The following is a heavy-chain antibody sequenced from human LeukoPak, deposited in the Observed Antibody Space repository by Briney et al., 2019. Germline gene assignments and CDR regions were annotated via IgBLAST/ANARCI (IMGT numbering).Heavy chain of an antibody. V-gene: IGHV1-69*05. CDR2: IIPIFGTA. Sequence: GSSVKVSCKASGGTFSSYAISWVRQAPGQGLEWMGGIIPIFGTANYAQKFQGRVTMTRDTSTSTVYMELSSLRSEDTAVYYCARNRNIRGPREPFAYWGQGTLVTVSS. CDR3: ARNRNIRGPREPFAY. D-gene: IGHD1-14*01. CDR1: GGTFSSYA. J-gene: IGHJ4*02.